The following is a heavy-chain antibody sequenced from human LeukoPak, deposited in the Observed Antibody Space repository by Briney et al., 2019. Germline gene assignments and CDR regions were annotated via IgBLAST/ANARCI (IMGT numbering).Heavy chain of an antibody. V-gene: IGHV4-59*01. CDR1: GGSISSYF. D-gene: IGHD3-16*01. CDR2: ISYSGST. CDR3: ARVGHWGNWFDP. J-gene: IGHJ5*02. Sequence: SETLSLTCTVSGGSISSYFWSWIRQPPGKGLEWIGYISYSGSTNYNPSLKSRVTISVDTSKNQFSLKLSSVTAADTAVYYCARVGHWGNWFDPWGQGTLVTVSS.